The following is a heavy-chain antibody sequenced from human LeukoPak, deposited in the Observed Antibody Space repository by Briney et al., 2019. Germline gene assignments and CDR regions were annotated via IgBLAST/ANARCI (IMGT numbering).Heavy chain of an antibody. J-gene: IGHJ4*02. V-gene: IGHV3-74*01. Sequence: GGSLRLSCAASGFTFSSYWMHWVRHAPGKGLVWVSRINSDGSTTTYADPVKGRFTISRDNAKNTLYLQMNSLRAEDTAVYYCARGGLYSYGLIDYWGQGSQVTVSS. CDR1: GFTFSSYW. D-gene: IGHD5-18*01. CDR2: INSDGSTT. CDR3: ARGGLYSYGLIDY.